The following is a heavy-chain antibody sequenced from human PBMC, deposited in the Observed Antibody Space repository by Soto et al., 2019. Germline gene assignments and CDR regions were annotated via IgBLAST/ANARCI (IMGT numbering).Heavy chain of an antibody. CDR3: ARVGHNGYDLDFDD. Sequence: PXWTLALSCTVAGGSISSYFWSWIRQPPGKGLEWIGYIYYSGSTKYNPSVKCRFTLSGDSSKNTLYLEMKSLRVEDTAVYYCARVGHNGYDLDFDDWGQGTLVTVSS. CDR1: GGSISSYF. V-gene: IGHV4-59*12. CDR2: IYYSGST. J-gene: IGHJ4*02. D-gene: IGHD5-12*01.